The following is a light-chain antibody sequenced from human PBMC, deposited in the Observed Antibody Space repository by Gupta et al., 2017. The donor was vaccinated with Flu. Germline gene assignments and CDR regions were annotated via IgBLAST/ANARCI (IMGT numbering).Light chain of an antibody. V-gene: IGLV2-14*01. CDR1: SSDVGGYNY. CDR3: SSYTSSSTLPYV. J-gene: IGLJ1*01. Sequence: QSALTQPASVSGSPGQSITISCTGTSSDVGGYNYVSWYQQHPGKAPKVMIYEVSNRPSGVSNRFSGSKSGNTASRTISGLQAEDEADYHCSSYTSSSTLPYVFGTGTKVTVL. CDR2: EVS.